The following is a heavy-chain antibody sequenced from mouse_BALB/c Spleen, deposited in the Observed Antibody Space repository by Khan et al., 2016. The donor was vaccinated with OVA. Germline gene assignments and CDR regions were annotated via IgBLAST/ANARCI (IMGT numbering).Heavy chain of an antibody. D-gene: IGHD2-12*01. CDR2: INTETGEP. Sequence: QIQLVQSGPELKKPGETVKISCKASGYTFTDYSMHWVKQAPGKGLKWMGWINTETGEPTYADDFKGRFAFSLETSASTAYLHINNLKNEDTATYFCARSGSYDGFDYRGQGTTLTVSS. V-gene: IGHV9-2-1*01. CDR1: GYTFTDYS. CDR3: ARSGSYDGFDY. J-gene: IGHJ2*01.